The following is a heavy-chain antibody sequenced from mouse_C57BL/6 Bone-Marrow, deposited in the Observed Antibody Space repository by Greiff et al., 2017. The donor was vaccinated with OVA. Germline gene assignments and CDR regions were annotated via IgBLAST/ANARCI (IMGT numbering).Heavy chain of an antibody. J-gene: IGHJ2*01. V-gene: IGHV14-2*01. CDR3: ARDDGYSYYFDY. D-gene: IGHD2-3*01. CDR2: IDPEDGET. Sequence: EVQLQLSGAELVKPGASVKLSCTASGFNIKDYYMHWVKQRTEQGLEWIGRIDPEDGETKYDPKFQGKATITADTSSNTAYLQLSSLTSEDTAVYYCARDDGYSYYFDYWGQGTTLTVSS. CDR1: GFNIKDYY.